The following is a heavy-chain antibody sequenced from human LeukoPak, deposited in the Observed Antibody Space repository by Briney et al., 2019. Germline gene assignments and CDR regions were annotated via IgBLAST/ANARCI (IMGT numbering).Heavy chain of an antibody. J-gene: IGHJ5*02. CDR2: IYPGDSDV. Sequence: GESLKISCKGSGYSFTSYWIGWVRQMPGKGLEWMGIIYPGDSDVRYSPSFQGQVTISADKSINTAYLQWSSLKASDTAIYYCARLLRLGRNSFDPWGQGTLVTVSS. V-gene: IGHV5-51*01. CDR3: ARLLRLGRNSFDP. CDR1: GYSFTSYW. D-gene: IGHD6-19*01.